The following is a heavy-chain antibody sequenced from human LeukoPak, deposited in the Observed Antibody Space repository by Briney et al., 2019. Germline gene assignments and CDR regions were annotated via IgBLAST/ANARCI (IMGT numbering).Heavy chain of an antibody. CDR3: AKANYAEGYFDY. J-gene: IGHJ4*02. V-gene: IGHV3-9*01. CDR1: GFTFDDYA. Sequence: GGSLRLSCAASGFTFDDYAMHWVRQAPGKGLEWVSGISWNSGSIGYADSVKGRFTISRDNSKNALYLQMNSLRAEDTAVYYCAKANYAEGYFDYWGQGTLVTVSS. CDR2: ISWNSGSI. D-gene: IGHD1-7*01.